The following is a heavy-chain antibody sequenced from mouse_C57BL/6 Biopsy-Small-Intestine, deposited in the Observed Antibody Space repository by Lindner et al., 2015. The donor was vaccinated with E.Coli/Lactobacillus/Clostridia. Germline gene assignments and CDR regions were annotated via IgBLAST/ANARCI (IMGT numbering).Heavy chain of an antibody. CDR3: AYGDHWYFDV. Sequence: VQLQESGPELVKPGASVKMPCKASGYTFTSYIMHWVKQRPGLGLEWIGYINPYIDGPTYNEKFKGKAALTSDKSSSTAYMELSSLTSEDSAIYYCAYGDHWYFDVWGAGTTVTVSS. J-gene: IGHJ1*01. CDR1: GYTFTSYI. CDR2: INPYIDGP. D-gene: IGHD2-13*01. V-gene: IGHV1-14*01.